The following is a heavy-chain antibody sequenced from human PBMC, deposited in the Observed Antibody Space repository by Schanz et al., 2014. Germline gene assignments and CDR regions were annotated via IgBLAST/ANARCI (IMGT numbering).Heavy chain of an antibody. CDR3: ARDNRYYLFDY. CDR2: ISSKGDMT. V-gene: IGHV3-64*01. Sequence: EVHLVESGGGLVQPGGSLRLSCAASGFTFSTSTMHWVRQAPGKGLEYVSSISSKGDMTFYGNSVKGRFTISRDNSKNTLYLQLGSLSAEDTAVYFCARDNRYYLFDYWGQGALVTVSS. D-gene: IGHD3-16*02. CDR1: GFTFSTST. J-gene: IGHJ4*02.